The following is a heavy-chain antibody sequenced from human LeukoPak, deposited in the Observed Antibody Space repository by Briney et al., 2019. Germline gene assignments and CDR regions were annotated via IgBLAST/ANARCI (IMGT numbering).Heavy chain of an antibody. Sequence: PSETLSLTCTVSGGSISSYYWSWVRQPAGKGLEWIGRIYTSGSTNYNPSLTSRVTMSVDTSKNQFSLKLSSVTAPDTAVYYCARARAYYDSSGYYYPIVYFDYWGQGTLVTVSS. V-gene: IGHV4-4*07. D-gene: IGHD3-22*01. CDR1: GGSISSYY. CDR3: ARARAYYDSSGYYYPIVYFDY. J-gene: IGHJ4*02. CDR2: IYTSGST.